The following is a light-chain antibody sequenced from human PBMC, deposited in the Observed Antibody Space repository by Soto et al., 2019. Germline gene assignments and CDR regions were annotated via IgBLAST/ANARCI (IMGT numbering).Light chain of an antibody. Sequence: DIQMTKSPSSLSASVGDRVSITCRASQNIRSRLAWFKQKPGKAPKLLIYDASSLESGVPSRFRGSGSGTEFTLTIGGLQPDDFATYYCQQYNSYSGTFGQGTKVDIK. CDR3: QQYNSYSGT. J-gene: IGKJ1*01. CDR2: DAS. V-gene: IGKV1-5*01. CDR1: QNIRSR.